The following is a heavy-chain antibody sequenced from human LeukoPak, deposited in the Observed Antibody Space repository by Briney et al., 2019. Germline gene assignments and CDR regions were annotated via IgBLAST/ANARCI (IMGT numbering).Heavy chain of an antibody. V-gene: IGHV3-23*01. D-gene: IGHD3-10*01. CDR2: ISGPGSST. J-gene: IGHJ4*02. Sequence: GGSLRLSCAASGFTFYNYALNWVRQAPGKGLEWVSAISGPGSSTYYADSAKGRFTISRDNAKNSLYLQMNSLRAEDTAVYYCARDPGRVRGVLGFDYWGQGIPVTVSS. CDR1: GFTFYNYA. CDR3: ARDPGRVRGVLGFDY.